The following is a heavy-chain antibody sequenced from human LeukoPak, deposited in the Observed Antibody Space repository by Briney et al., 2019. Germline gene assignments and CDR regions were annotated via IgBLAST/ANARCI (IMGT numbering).Heavy chain of an antibody. CDR2: TYYRSKWYN. V-gene: IGHV6-1*01. CDR1: GDSVSSNSAA. D-gene: IGHD6-19*01. CDR3: VRESGKEGSSDWSNRWFDP. J-gene: IGHJ5*02. Sequence: SQTLSLTCAISGDSVSSNSAAWNWIRQSPSRGLEWLGRTYYRSKWYNDYAVSVKSRITINPDTSKNQFSLQLNSVTPEDTAVYYCVRESGKEGSSDWSNRWFDPWGQGTLVTVSS.